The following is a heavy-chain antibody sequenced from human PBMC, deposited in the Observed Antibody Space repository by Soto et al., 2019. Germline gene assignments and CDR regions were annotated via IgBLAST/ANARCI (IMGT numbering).Heavy chain of an antibody. V-gene: IGHV4-31*03. CDR2: IYYSGST. D-gene: IGHD1-1*01. CDR1: GGSISSGGYY. J-gene: IGHJ4*02. CDR3: ARGNGAPTNPPDYFDY. Sequence: SETLSLTCTVSGGSISSGGYYWSWIRQHPGKGLEWIGYIYYSGSTYYNPSLKSRVTISVDTSKNQFSLKLSSVTAADTAVYYCARGNGAPTNPPDYFDYWGQGTLVTVSS.